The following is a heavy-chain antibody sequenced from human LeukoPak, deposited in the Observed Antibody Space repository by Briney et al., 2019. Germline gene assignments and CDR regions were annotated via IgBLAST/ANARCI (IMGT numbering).Heavy chain of an antibody. V-gene: IGHV1-58*02. CDR3: AAVQYYYDSSGAEQYYFDY. Sequence: SVKVSCKASGFTFTSSAMQWVRRARGQRLEWIGWIVVGSGNTNYAQKFQERVTITRDMSTSTAYMELSSLRSEDTAVYYCAAVQYYYDSSGAEQYYFDYWGQGTLVTVSS. CDR1: GFTFTSSA. CDR2: IVVGSGNT. D-gene: IGHD3-22*01. J-gene: IGHJ4*02.